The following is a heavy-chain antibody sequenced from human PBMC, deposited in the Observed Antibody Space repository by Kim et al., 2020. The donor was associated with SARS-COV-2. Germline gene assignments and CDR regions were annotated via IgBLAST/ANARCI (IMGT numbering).Heavy chain of an antibody. CDR2: ISYDGSNK. V-gene: IGHV3-30*18. Sequence: GGSLRLSCAASGFTFSSYGMHWVRQAPGKGLEWVAVISYDGSNKYYADSVKGRFTISRDNSKNTLYLQMNSLRAEDTAVYYCAKDSYDFWSGYSYYYGMDAWGQGTTVTVSS. CDR3: AKDSYDFWSGYSYYYGMDA. D-gene: IGHD3-3*01. CDR1: GFTFSSYG. J-gene: IGHJ6*02.